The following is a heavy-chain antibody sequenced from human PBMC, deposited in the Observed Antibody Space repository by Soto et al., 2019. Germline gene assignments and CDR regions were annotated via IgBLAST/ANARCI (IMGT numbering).Heavy chain of an antibody. Sequence: GGPLRVSCAASGFTCSSYSMNWIRQAQGKGLEWVSSISSSSSYIYYADSVKGRFTISRDNAKNSLYLQMNSLRAEDTAVYYCARGRAMVRGVITREYDYWGQGTLVTVSS. CDR3: ARGRAMVRGVITREYDY. D-gene: IGHD3-10*01. CDR2: ISSSSSYI. CDR1: GFTCSSYS. V-gene: IGHV3-21*01. J-gene: IGHJ4*02.